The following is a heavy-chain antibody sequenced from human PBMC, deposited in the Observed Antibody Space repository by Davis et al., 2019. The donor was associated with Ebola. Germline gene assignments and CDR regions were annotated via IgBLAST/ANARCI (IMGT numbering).Heavy chain of an antibody. V-gene: IGHV3-30-3*01. J-gene: IGHJ4*02. CDR3: ARDQGIPHCSSTSCFGGLDY. D-gene: IGHD2-2*01. CDR1: GFTFSSYA. CDR2: ISYDGSNK. Sequence: PGGSLRLSCAASGFTFSSYAMHWVRQAPGKGLEWVAVISYDGSNKYYADSVKGRFTISRDNSKNTLYLQMNSLRAEDTAVYYCARDQGIPHCSSTSCFGGLDYWGQGTLVTVSS.